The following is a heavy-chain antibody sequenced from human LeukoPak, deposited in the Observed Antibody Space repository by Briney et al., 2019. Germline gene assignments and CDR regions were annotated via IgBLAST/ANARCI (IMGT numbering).Heavy chain of an antibody. J-gene: IGHJ3*01. CDR2: ISSSSSYI. CDR3: ARDSQYYYDSSGYKF. Sequence: PGGSLRLSCAASGFTFSSYSMSWVRQAPGKGLEWVSSISSSSSYIYYADSVKGRFTISRDNAKNSLYLQMNSLRAEDTAVYYCARDSQYYYDSSGYKFWGQGTMVTVSS. V-gene: IGHV3-21*01. D-gene: IGHD3-22*01. CDR1: GFTFSSYS.